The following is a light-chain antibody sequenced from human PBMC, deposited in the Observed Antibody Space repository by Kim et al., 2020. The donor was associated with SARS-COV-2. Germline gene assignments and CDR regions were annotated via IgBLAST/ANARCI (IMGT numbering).Light chain of an antibody. CDR3: SSVTVSSTGV. CDR2: EDS. J-gene: IGLJ3*02. CDR1: STDVGGYDY. Sequence: GQSITISYTGTSTDVGGYDYVPSYQKQPGKAPILMIYEDSSLPTGLSKRFSGSKSGNTASLTISELQPEDEADYYCSSVTVSSTGVFGGGTQLTVL. V-gene: IGLV2-14*03.